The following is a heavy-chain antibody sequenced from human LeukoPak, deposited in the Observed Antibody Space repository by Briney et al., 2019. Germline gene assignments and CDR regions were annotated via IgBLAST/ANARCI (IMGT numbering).Heavy chain of an antibody. J-gene: IGHJ3*02. CDR1: GFIVSSNY. CDR3: ARDSHSYRGTNGDGDAFDI. CDR2: MYRDGST. D-gene: IGHD3-16*02. V-gene: IGHV3-53*01. Sequence: QPGGSLRLSCAASGFIVSSNYISWVRQAPGKGLEWVSIMYRDGSTFRADLVKGRFTMSRDNSKNTLDLQMNSLRADDTAVYFCARDSHSYRGTNGDGDAFDIWGQGTMVTVTS.